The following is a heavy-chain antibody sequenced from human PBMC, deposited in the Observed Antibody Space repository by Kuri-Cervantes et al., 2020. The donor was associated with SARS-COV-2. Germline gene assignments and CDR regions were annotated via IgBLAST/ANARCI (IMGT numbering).Heavy chain of an antibody. V-gene: IGHV3-73*01. CDR2: VRGKANNYAT. Sequence: GESLKISCEVSGFLFSASAIHWVRQASGKGLEWVGRVRGKANNYATAYAASVKGRFIISRDDSKNMAYLQMNSLKSEDTAVYYCARAAFYYYYYYMDVWGKGTTVTVSS. CDR1: GFLFSASA. D-gene: IGHD6-25*01. J-gene: IGHJ6*03. CDR3: ARAAFYYYYYYMDV.